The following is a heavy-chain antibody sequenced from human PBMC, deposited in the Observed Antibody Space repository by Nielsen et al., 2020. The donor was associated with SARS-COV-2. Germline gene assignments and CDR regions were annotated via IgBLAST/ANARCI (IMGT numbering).Heavy chain of an antibody. V-gene: IGHV4-59*08. CDR2: IYYSGST. J-gene: IGHJ4*02. D-gene: IGHD3-10*01. CDR1: GGSIGSYY. CDR3: ARHLRDFGSGTLNIAFDY. Sequence: SETLSLTCTVSGGSIGSYYWSWIRQPPGKGLEWIGYIYYSGSTNYNPSLKSRVTISVDTSKKQFSLKLISVTAADTAVYYCARHLRDFGSGTLNIAFDYWGQGTLVTVSS.